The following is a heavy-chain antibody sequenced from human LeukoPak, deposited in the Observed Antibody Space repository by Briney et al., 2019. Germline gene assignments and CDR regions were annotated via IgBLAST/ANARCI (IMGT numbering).Heavy chain of an antibody. D-gene: IGHD3-10*01. CDR3: ASGVTMAPNGMDV. Sequence: GGSLRLSCAASGFTFSSYAMSWVRQAPGKGLEWVSAISGSGGSTYYADSVKGRFTISRDNSKNTLYLQMNSLRAEDTAVYYCASGVTMAPNGMDVWGQGTTVTVSS. J-gene: IGHJ6*02. V-gene: IGHV3-23*01. CDR2: ISGSGGST. CDR1: GFTFSSYA.